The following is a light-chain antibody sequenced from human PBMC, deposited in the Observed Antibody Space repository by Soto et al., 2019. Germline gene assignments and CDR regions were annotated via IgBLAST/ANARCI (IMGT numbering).Light chain of an antibody. V-gene: IGKV3-15*01. CDR3: QQSSSYPLT. CDR2: DTS. Sequence: ETVMTQSPATLSVSPGERSTRSCMAIHSVGSTLAWYQQKPGQAPRLLMYDTSTRATGITARFSGSGSGTDFTLTISRLEPEDFAVYYCQQSSSYPLTVGGGTKVEIK. J-gene: IGKJ4*01. CDR1: HSVGST.